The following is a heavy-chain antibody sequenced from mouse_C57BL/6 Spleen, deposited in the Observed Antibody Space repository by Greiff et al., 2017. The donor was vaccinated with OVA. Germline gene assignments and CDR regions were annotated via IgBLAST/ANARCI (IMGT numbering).Heavy chain of an antibody. D-gene: IGHD1-1*02. CDR1: GFTFSSYT. CDR3: ARLWSPYYFDY. V-gene: IGHV5-9*01. CDR2: ISGGGGNT. J-gene: IGHJ2*01. Sequence: EVKLMESGGGLVKPGGSLKLSCAASGFTFSSYTMSWVRQTPEKRLEWVATISGGGGNTYYPDSVKGRFTISRDNAKNTLYLQMSSLRSEDTALYYCARLWSPYYFDYWGQGTTLTVSS.